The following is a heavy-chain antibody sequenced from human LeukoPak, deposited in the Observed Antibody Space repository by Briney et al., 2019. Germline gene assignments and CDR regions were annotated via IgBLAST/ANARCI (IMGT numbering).Heavy chain of an antibody. V-gene: IGHV3-48*03. CDR1: GFSFSSHP. CDR3: ARDTLNGPFVTSLDY. CDR2: ISSNGNTE. D-gene: IGHD3-9*01. J-gene: IGHJ4*02. Sequence: PGGSLRLSCAASGFSFSSHPINWVRQAPGKGLEWVSLISSNGNTEYYLDSVRLRFTMSRDNAKNLLFLQLDSLRVEDTAVYYCARDTLNGPFVTSLDYWGQGALVTVSS.